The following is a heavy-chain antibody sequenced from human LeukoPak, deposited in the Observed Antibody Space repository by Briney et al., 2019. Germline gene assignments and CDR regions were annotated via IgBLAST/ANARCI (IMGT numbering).Heavy chain of an antibody. J-gene: IGHJ4*02. Sequence: GGSLRLSCAASGFTFSSYSMNWVRQAPGKGLEWVSYISSSSGTIYYADSVKGRFTISRDNAENSLYLQMNSLRDGDTAVYYCARDLNLYDSSGYYPRWGQGTLVTVSS. V-gene: IGHV3-48*02. CDR2: ISSSSGTI. CDR1: GFTFSSYS. CDR3: ARDLNLYDSSGYYPR. D-gene: IGHD3-22*01.